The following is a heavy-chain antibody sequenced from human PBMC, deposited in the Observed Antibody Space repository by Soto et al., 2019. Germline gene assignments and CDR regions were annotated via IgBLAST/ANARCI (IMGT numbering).Heavy chain of an antibody. J-gene: IGHJ6*02. V-gene: IGHV4-31*03. Sequence: QVQLQESGPGLVKPSQTLSLTCTVSGGSISSGGYYWSWIRQHPGKGLEWIGYIYYSGSTYYNPSLKIRVTISVDTSKNQFSLKLSSVTAADTAVYYCARDRGVIENYYYGMDVWGQGTTVTVSS. CDR1: GGSISSGGYY. D-gene: IGHD3-10*01. CDR2: IYYSGST. CDR3: ARDRGVIENYYYGMDV.